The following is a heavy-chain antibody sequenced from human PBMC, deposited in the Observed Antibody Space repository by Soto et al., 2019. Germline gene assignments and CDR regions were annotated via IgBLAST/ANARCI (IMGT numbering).Heavy chain of an antibody. CDR3: ARAYYDTKGYSLDP. Sequence: ASVKVSCKASGYTFTGYYMHWVRQAPGQGLEWMGWINPNSGGTNYAQKFQGWVTMTRDTSISTAYMELSRLRSDDTAVYYCARAYYDTKGYSLDPWGLGNLVTVS. CDR2: INPNSGGT. CDR1: GYTFTGYY. J-gene: IGHJ5*02. D-gene: IGHD3-16*01. V-gene: IGHV1-2*04.